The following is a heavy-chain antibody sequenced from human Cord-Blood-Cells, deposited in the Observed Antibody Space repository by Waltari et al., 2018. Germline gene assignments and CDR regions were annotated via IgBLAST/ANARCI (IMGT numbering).Heavy chain of an antibody. CDR3: ARASGMGQLGNNWFDP. V-gene: IGHV4-30-4*08. D-gene: IGHD6-6*01. J-gene: IGHJ5*02. CDR1: GGSLSSGDYY. CDR2: IYYSGST. Sequence: QVQLQESGPGLVKPSQTLSLTCTVPGGSLSSGDYYWSWIPTPPGKGLEWIGYIYYSGSTYYNPSLKSRVTISVDTSKNQFSLKLSSVTAADTAVYYCARASGMGQLGNNWFDPWGQGTLVTVSS.